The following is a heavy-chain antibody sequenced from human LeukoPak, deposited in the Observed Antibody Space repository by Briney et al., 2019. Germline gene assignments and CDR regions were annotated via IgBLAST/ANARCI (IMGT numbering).Heavy chain of an antibody. J-gene: IGHJ6*02. CDR1: GDSITSPTYQ. V-gene: IGHV4-39*07. D-gene: IGHD3-10*01. Sequence: SETLSLTCIVSGDSITSPTYQWGWIRQPPGKGLEWLGNIYYSGITFDNPSLKSRLTMSVDTSKNQFSLKLTSVTAADTAVYYCARVGGSGSYFNVMDVWGQGTAVTVSS. CDR3: ARVGGSGSYFNVMDV. CDR2: IYYSGIT.